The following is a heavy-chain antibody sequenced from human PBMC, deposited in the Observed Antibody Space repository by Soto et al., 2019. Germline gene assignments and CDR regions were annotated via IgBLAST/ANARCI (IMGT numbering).Heavy chain of an antibody. Sequence: ASVKVSCKASGYTFTSYGISWVRQAPGQGLEWMGWISAYNGNINYAQKLQGRVTMTTDTSTSTAYMELRSLRSDDTAVYYCAREDTMVRGVIIRVLDYWGQGTLVTVSS. D-gene: IGHD3-10*01. CDR1: GYTFTSYG. J-gene: IGHJ4*02. CDR2: ISAYNGNI. CDR3: AREDTMVRGVIIRVLDY. V-gene: IGHV1-18*01.